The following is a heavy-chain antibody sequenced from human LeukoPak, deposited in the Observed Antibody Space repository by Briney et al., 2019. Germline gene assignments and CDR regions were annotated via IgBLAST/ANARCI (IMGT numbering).Heavy chain of an antibody. CDR3: ARASLRFLEWLLPRRDYYYYGMDV. J-gene: IGHJ6*02. CDR1: GYTFTSYA. CDR2: INAGNGNT. V-gene: IGHV1-3*01. Sequence: ASVKVSCKASGYTFTSYAIHWVRQAPGQRLEWMGWINAGNGNTKYSQKFQGRVTITRDTSASTAYMELSSLRSEDTAVYYCARASLRFLEWLLPRRDYYYYGMDVWGQGTTVTVSS. D-gene: IGHD3-3*01.